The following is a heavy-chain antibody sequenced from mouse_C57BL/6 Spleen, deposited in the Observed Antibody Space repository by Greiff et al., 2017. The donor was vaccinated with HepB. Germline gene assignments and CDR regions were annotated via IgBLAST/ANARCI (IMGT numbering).Heavy chain of an antibody. CDR3: ARENYYGSGSYYFDY. CDR1: GFTFSDYY. D-gene: IGHD1-1*01. CDR2: INYDGSST. V-gene: IGHV5-16*01. J-gene: IGHJ2*01. Sequence: DVKLVESEGGLVQPGSSMKLSCTASGFTFSDYYMAWVRQVPEKGLEWVANINYDGSSTYYLDSLKSRFIISRDNAKNILYLQMSSLKSEDTATYYCARENYYGSGSYYFDYWGQGTTLTVSS.